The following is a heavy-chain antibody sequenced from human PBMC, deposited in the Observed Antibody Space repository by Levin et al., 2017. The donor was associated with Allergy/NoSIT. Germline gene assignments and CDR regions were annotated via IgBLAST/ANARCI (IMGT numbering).Heavy chain of an antibody. Sequence: SQTLSLTCTVSGGSISSYYWSWIRQSPGKGLEWIGYIYSTGSTNYNPSLKSRVTISVDTSKNQFSLQLSSVTAADTAVYYCSRDGLGRGDPFDYWGKGTLVTVSS. CDR1: GGSISSYY. D-gene: IGHD3/OR15-3a*01. CDR3: SRDGLGRGDPFDY. CDR2: IYSTGST. J-gene: IGHJ4*02. V-gene: IGHV4-59*01.